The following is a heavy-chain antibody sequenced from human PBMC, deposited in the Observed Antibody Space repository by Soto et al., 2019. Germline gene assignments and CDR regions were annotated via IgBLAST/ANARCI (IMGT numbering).Heavy chain of an antibody. V-gene: IGHV1-46*01. CDR1: GYTFTSYY. CDR2: INPSGGGT. CDR3: AKGDGSGTPHDNWFNP. J-gene: IGHJ5*02. Sequence: QVQLVQSGAEVTKPGASVKVSCKASGYTFTSYYIHWVRQAPGQGLEWMGIINPSGGGTSYSQKFQGRVTMARDTSTSTVYMELSSLRSDDTAVYYCAKGDGSGTPHDNWFNPWGQGTLVTVSS. D-gene: IGHD3-10*01.